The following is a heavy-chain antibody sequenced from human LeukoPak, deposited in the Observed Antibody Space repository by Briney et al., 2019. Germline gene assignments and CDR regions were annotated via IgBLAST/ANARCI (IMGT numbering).Heavy chain of an antibody. J-gene: IGHJ4*01. D-gene: IGHD2-2*01. CDR2: IYHSGST. Sequence: SETLSLTCTVSGGSISSRNWWSWVRQPPGKGLEWIGSIYHSGSTYYNPSLKSRVTIPVDTSKNQFSLKLSSVTAADTAVYYCARVDCSSTSCYFRYWGQGTLVTVSS. V-gene: IGHV4-4*02. CDR3: ARVDCSSTSCYFRY. CDR1: GGSISSRNW.